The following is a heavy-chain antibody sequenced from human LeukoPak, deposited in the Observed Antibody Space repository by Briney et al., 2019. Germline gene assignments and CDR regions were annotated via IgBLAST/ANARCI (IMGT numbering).Heavy chain of an antibody. CDR3: TRRHSSGWYVFDY. J-gene: IGHJ4*02. CDR2: IRYDGSNK. D-gene: IGHD6-19*01. V-gene: IGHV3-30*02. CDR1: GFTISSYG. Sequence: GGPLRLSCAASGFTISSYGMHWVRQAPGKGLEWVAFIRYDGSNKYYGDSVKGRFTISRDNSKNTLYLQMNSLRAEDTAVYYCTRRHSSGWYVFDYWGQGTLVTVSS.